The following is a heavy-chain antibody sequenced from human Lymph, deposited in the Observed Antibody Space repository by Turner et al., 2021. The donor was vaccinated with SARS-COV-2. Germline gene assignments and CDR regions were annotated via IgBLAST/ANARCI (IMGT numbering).Heavy chain of an antibody. CDR3: SWALYYYYGMDV. J-gene: IGHJ6*02. Sequence: QLVQSAGGVVQTGTSLRLSCAASGFTFISYGMHWVRQAPGKGLEWVAVIAYDGGHKSYADSVKGRFTISRDNSKNTLYLQIISLRAEDTAVYYCSWALYYYYGMDVWGQGTTVTVSS. CDR2: IAYDGGHK. CDR1: GFTFISYG. V-gene: IGHV3-30*03.